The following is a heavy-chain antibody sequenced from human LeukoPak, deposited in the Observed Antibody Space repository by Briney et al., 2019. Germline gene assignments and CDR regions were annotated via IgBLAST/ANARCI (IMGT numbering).Heavy chain of an antibody. CDR3: ARMGYYNSSAYYYAD. J-gene: IGHJ4*02. D-gene: IGHD3-22*01. CDR2: IDWDDDK. Sequence: SGPTLVNPTQTLTLTCTFSGFSLSTHGMRVSWMRQPPVKALEWLARIDWDDDKFYSTSLKTRLTISKDTSKNQVVLTMSNMDPVDTATYYCARMGYYNSSAYYYADWGQGTLVTVSS. CDR1: GFSLSTHGMR. V-gene: IGHV2-70*04.